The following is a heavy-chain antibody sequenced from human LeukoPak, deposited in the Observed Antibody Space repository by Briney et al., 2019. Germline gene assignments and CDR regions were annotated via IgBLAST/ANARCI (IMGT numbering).Heavy chain of an antibody. CDR3: ASDIVGAASFDY. D-gene: IGHD1-26*01. Sequence: GASVKVSCKASEYTFTGYFMHWVRQAPGQGLEWMGWINPNSGGTNYAQNFQGRVTMTRDTSKSTAYMELSRLRSDDTAVYYCASDIVGAASFDYWGQGTLVTVSS. V-gene: IGHV1-2*02. J-gene: IGHJ4*02. CDR2: INPNSGGT. CDR1: EYTFTGYF.